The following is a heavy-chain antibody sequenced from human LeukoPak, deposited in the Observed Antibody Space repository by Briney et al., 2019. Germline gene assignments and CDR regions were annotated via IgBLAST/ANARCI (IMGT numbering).Heavy chain of an antibody. CDR3: ARADYYDSIDWGP. CDR2: IIPIFGTA. J-gene: IGHJ5*02. D-gene: IGHD3-22*01. CDR1: GGTFSSYA. V-gene: IGHV1-69*05. Sequence: SVKVSCKASGGTFSSYAISWVRQAPGQGLEWMGGIIPIFGTANYAQKLQGRVTMTTDTSTSTAYMELRSLRSDDTAVYYCARADYYDSIDWGPWGQGTLVTVSS.